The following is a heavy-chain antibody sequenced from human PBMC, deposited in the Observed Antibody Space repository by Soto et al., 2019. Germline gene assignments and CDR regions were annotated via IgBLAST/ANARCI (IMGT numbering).Heavy chain of an antibody. J-gene: IGHJ4*02. CDR2: ISAYNGNT. CDR1: GYTFTSYG. D-gene: IGHD5-12*01. CDR3: AREPPISGYDFFDY. Sequence: ASVKVSCKASGYTFTSYGISWVRQAPGQGLEWKGWISAYNGNTNYAQKLQGRVTMTTDTSTSTAYMELRSLRSDDTAVYYCAREPPISGYDFFDYWGQGTLVTVSS. V-gene: IGHV1-18*01.